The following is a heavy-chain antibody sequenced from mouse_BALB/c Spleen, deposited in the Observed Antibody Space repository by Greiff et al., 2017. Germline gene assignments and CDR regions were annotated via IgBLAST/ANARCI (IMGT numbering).Heavy chain of an antibody. CDR1: GFTFSSYA. D-gene: IGHD4-1*01. Sequence: EVNVVESGGGLVKPGGSLKLSCAASGFTFSSYAMSWVRQSPEKRLEWVAEISSGGSYTYYPDTVTGRFTISRDNAKNTLYLEMSSLRSEDTAMYYCARSKLTGIEAFAYWGQGTLVTVSA. CDR3: ARSKLTGIEAFAY. CDR2: ISSGGSYT. J-gene: IGHJ3*01. V-gene: IGHV5-9-4*01.